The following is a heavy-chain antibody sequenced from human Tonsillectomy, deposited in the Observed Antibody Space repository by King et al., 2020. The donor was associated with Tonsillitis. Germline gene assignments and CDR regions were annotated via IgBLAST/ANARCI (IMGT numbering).Heavy chain of an antibody. CDR3: ARPLGVGAALGF. Sequence: QLVQSGAEVKKPGSSVKVSCKASGGTFSTYTVNWVRQAPGQGLEWMGSIISILGIANYAQKFQGRVTITADKSTSTAYMDLSSLRSEDTAVYSCARPLGVGAALGFWGQGTLVTVSS. CDR2: IISILGIA. V-gene: IGHV1-69*02. J-gene: IGHJ4*02. D-gene: IGHD3-16*01. CDR1: GGTFSTYT.